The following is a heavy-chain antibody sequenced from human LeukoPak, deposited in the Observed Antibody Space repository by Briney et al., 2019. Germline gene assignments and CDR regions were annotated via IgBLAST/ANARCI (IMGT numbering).Heavy chain of an antibody. CDR3: AKGGWSDRFAF. V-gene: IGHV3-23*01. CDR1: GFTFSDYA. Sequence: GGSLRLSCGASGFTFSDYAMTWVRQAPGKGLAWVSTITYGGERTYYADSVKGRYTISRDNSKNILYLQTNSLRGDDTGDYYCAKGGWSDRFAFWGQGTRVTVSS. D-gene: IGHD3-3*01. J-gene: IGHJ4*02. CDR2: ITYGGERT.